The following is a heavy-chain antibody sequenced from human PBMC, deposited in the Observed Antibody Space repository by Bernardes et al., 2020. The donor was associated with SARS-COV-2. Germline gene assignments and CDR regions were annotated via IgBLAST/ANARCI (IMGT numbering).Heavy chain of an antibody. CDR1: GGTFSSYA. Sequence: SVKVSCKASGGTFSSYAISWVRQAPGQGLEWMGRIIPIFGTANYAQKFQGRVTITADESTSTAYMELSSLRSEDTAVYYCARGLGSYYYYGMDVWGQGTTVTVSS. CDR2: IIPIFGTA. V-gene: IGHV1-69*13. J-gene: IGHJ6*02. CDR3: ARGLGSYYYYGMDV.